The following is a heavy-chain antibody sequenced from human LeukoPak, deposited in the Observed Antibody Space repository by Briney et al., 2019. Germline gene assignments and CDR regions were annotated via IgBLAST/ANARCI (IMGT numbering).Heavy chain of an antibody. CDR1: GGSISSYY. D-gene: IGHD3-3*02. CDR3: ARRVGAFPTYYFDY. CDR2: IYYSGNT. J-gene: IGHJ4*02. V-gene: IGHV4-59*08. Sequence: SETLSLTCTVSGGSISSYYWSWIRQPPGKGLEWIGYIYYSGNTNYNPSLKSRVTISVDTSKNQFSLKLSSVTAADTAVYYCARRVGAFPTYYFDYWGQGTRVTVSS.